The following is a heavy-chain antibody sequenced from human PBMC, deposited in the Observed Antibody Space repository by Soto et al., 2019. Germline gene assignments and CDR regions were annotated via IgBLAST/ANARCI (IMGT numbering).Heavy chain of an antibody. J-gene: IGHJ4*02. CDR1: GYTFTSYG. V-gene: IGHV1-18*01. CDR2: ISAYNGNT. CDR3: ARGAGSGYDLGDFDY. D-gene: IGHD5-12*01. Sequence: ASVKVSCKASGYTFTSYGISWVRQAPGQGLEWMGWISAYNGNTNYAQKLQDRVTMTTDTSTSTAYMELRSLRSDDTAVYYCARGAGSGYDLGDFDYWGQGTLVTVSS.